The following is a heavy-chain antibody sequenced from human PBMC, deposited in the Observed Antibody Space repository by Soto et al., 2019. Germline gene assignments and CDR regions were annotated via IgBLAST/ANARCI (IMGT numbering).Heavy chain of an antibody. D-gene: IGHD5-12*01. CDR1: GFTFSSYA. CDR3: ATYVSGYDSALAY. CDR2: ISGSGGST. Sequence: GGSLRLSCAASGFTFSSYAMSWVRQAPGKGLEWVSAISGSGGSTYYADSVKGRFTISRDNSKNTLYLQMNSLRAEDTAVYYCATYVSGYDSALAYWGQGTLVTVSS. V-gene: IGHV3-23*01. J-gene: IGHJ4*02.